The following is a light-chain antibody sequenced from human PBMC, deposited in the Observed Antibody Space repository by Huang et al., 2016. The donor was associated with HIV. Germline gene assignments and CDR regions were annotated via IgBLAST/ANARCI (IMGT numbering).Light chain of an antibody. CDR2: GAS. J-gene: IGKJ4*01. V-gene: IGKV3-20*01. Sequence: EIVLTQSPGTLSLSPGERATLSCRASPSLGSSSLAWYQQKAGQAPRLLMYGASSRATGIPDRFRGSGSGTDFTLSISRLEPEDFAVYYCLQYDSSPVTFGGGTKVEIK. CDR3: LQYDSSPVT. CDR1: PSLGSSS.